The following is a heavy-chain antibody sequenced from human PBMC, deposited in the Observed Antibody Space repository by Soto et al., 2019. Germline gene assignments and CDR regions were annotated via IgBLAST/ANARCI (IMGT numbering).Heavy chain of an antibody. Sequence: EVQLVESGGGLVQPGGSVRLSCAASRFTFSTYWMHWVRQAPGKGLVWVSSINSDGTGTSYADSVKGRITIARDNAKNTLYLQMNSLRSEDTAVYYCAGDSSGYSYDALDIWGQGTMVTVSS. V-gene: IGHV3-74*01. D-gene: IGHD3-22*01. CDR1: RFTFSTYW. CDR3: AGDSSGYSYDALDI. CDR2: INSDGTGT. J-gene: IGHJ3*02.